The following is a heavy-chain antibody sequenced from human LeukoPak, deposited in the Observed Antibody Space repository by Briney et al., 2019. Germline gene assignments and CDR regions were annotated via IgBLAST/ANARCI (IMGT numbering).Heavy chain of an antibody. D-gene: IGHD3-22*01. J-gene: IGHJ3*02. CDR3: AREYDSSGYSDAFDI. Sequence: GGSLRLSCAASGFTFSNHAMNWVRQAPGKGLEWVSYISSSTSIIYYADSVKGRFTISRDNAKNSLYLQMNSLRAEDTAVYYCAREYDSSGYSDAFDIWGQGTMVTVSS. CDR2: ISSSTSII. V-gene: IGHV3-48*04. CDR1: GFTFSNHA.